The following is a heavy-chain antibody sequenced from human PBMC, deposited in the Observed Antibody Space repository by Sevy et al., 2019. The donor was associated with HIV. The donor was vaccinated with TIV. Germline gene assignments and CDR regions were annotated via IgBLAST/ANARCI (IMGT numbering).Heavy chain of an antibody. CDR1: GFTFSNYV. J-gene: IGHJ4*02. D-gene: IGHD2-2*01. V-gene: IGHV3-23*01. CDR2: ISNGGGTT. CDR3: ARRYLPSAPPALDY. Sequence: GGSLRLSCAASGFTFSNYVMNWVRQAPGKGLEWVSVISNGGGTTYYADSVKGRFTISRDDSKDTVYLEMNSLRAEDTAVYYCARRYLPSAPPALDYWGQGTLVTVSS.